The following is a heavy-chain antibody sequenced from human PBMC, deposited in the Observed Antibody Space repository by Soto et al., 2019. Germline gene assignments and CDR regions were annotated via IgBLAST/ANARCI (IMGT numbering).Heavy chain of an antibody. CDR3: AKAMTTRPYYFDS. Sequence: EVHLLESGGGLVQPGGSLRLSCAASGFTFSNYAMAWVRQAPGKGLEWVSGLINSGGSTYYADSVKGRFTISRDNSKNTLYRKINSLRAEDTALYYCAKAMTTRPYYFDSWVQGTLVAVSS. CDR2: LINSGGST. V-gene: IGHV3-23*01. D-gene: IGHD4-17*01. J-gene: IGHJ4*02. CDR1: GFTFSNYA.